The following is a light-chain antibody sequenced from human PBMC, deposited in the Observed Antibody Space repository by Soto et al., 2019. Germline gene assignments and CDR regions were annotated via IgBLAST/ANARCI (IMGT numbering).Light chain of an antibody. J-gene: IGLJ3*02. CDR3: QTWSIDIQV. V-gene: IGLV4-69*01. Sequence: QLVLTQSPSASASLGASVKLTCTLSSGHNSYAIAWHQQQPEKGRRYLMKVNSDGSHSKGDGIPDRFSGSSYGAERYLTIASFQSVDEADYYGQTWSIDIQVFGGGTWLTVL. CDR2: VNSDGSH. CDR1: SGHNSYA.